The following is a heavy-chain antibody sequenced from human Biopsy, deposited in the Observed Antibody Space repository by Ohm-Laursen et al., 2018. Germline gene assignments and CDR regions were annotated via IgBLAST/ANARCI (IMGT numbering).Heavy chain of an antibody. D-gene: IGHD5-12*01. Sequence: SDTLSLTCAVSGYSVTNDYYWGWIRQPPGKGLEWIGNIYYDGITYYNPSLKSQVAMSVATSKNQFSLRLTAVTAADTAVYYCARVAGGYAYYYGMDVWGQGTTVIVSS. CDR1: GYSVTNDYY. J-gene: IGHJ6*02. CDR2: IYYDGIT. CDR3: ARVAGGYAYYYGMDV. V-gene: IGHV4-38-2*01.